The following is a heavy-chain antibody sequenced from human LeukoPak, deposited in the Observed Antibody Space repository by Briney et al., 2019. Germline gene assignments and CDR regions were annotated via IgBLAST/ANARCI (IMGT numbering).Heavy chain of an antibody. CDR2: IYSGGST. CDR1: GFTLSSNY. J-gene: IGHJ4*02. V-gene: IGHV3-53*01. CDR3: ARDKYPGGFDY. D-gene: IGHD2-2*02. Sequence: GGSLTLSCAASGFTLSSNYMSWLRQAPGKGLECVSVIYSGGSTYYADSVKGRFTISRDNSKNTLYLQMNSLRAEDTAVYYCARDKYPGGFDYWGQGTLDTVSS.